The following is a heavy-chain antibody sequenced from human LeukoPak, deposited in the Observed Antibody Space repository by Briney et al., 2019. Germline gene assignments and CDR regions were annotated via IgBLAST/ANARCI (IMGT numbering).Heavy chain of an antibody. V-gene: IGHV3-23*01. CDR1: GFTFSSYA. D-gene: IGHD2-21*02. Sequence: PGGSLRLSCAASGFTFSSYAMSWVRQAPGKGLEWVSAISGSGGSTYYAHSVKGRFTISRDNSKTTLYLQMNSLRAEDTAVYYCAKDEDAYCGGDCYSGYWGQGTLVTVSS. J-gene: IGHJ4*02. CDR3: AKDEDAYCGGDCYSGY. CDR2: ISGSGGST.